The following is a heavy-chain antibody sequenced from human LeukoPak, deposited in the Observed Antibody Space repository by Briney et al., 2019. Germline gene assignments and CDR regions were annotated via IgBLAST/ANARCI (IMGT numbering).Heavy chain of an antibody. V-gene: IGHV3-30*04. Sequence: GTSLRLSCAASGFTLCSYAMNWVRQAPGKGLEWVAVISYDGSNEYYADSMKGRFTISRDNSKNTLYLQMNSLRAEDTAVYYCARDFIVLGYCSGGSCPPDYGMDVWGQGTTVTVSS. D-gene: IGHD2-15*01. CDR2: ISYDGSNE. J-gene: IGHJ6*02. CDR3: ARDFIVLGYCSGGSCPPDYGMDV. CDR1: GFTLCSYA.